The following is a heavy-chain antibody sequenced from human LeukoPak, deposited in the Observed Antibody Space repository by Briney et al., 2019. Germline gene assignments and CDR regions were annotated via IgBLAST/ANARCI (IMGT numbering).Heavy chain of an antibody. CDR3: AKSSGYTSGPPYDY. D-gene: IGHD6-19*01. CDR1: GFTFSSYG. V-gene: IGHV3-30*02. Sequence: GESLRLSCAASGFTFSSYGMHWVRQAPAKGLEWVAFIRYDESYKYYADSVKGRFTISRDNSKNTLSLQMNSLRVEDTAVYYCAKSSGYTSGPPYDYWGQGTLVTVSS. J-gene: IGHJ4*02. CDR2: IRYDESYK.